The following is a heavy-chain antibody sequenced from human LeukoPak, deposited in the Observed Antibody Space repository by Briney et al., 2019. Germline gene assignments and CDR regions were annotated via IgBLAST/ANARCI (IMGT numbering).Heavy chain of an antibody. CDR2: ISSSGSTI. V-gene: IGHV3-48*03. CDR3: AGTITIFGVVTTDWFDP. CDR1: GLTFSSYE. J-gene: IGHJ5*02. Sequence: GGSLRLSCAASGLTFSSYEMNWVRQAPGKGLEWVSYISSSGSTIYYADSVKGRFTIPRDNAKNSLYLQMNSRRAEDTAVYYCAGTITIFGVVTTDWFDPWGQGTLVTVSS. D-gene: IGHD3-3*01.